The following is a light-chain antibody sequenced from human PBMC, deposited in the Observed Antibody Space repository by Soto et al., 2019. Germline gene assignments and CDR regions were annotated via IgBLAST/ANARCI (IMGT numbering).Light chain of an antibody. Sequence: DIQMTRCPSPLSASVGDRVTITCLASKGISKYLAWYQQRPGQFPKLLIYAESTLQSGFPTRFSVSGSGTDFTLTISSLQAEDVATYYCQKYNDAPQTFGPGTKVDIK. V-gene: IGKV1-27*01. CDR3: QKYNDAPQT. J-gene: IGKJ3*01. CDR1: KGISKY. CDR2: AES.